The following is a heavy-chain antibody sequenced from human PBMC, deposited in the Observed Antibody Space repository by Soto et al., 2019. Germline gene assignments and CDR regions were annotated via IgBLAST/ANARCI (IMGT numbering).Heavy chain of an antibody. D-gene: IGHD3-3*01. J-gene: IGHJ6*02. CDR3: AREEGYYDFWSGPYYGMDV. CDR1: GYTFTSYG. Sequence: ASVKVSCKASGYTFTSYGISWVRQAPGQGLEWMGWISAYNGNTNYAQKLQGRVTMTTDTSTSTAYMELRSLRSDDTAVYYCAREEGYYDFWSGPYYGMDVWGQGTTVTVSS. V-gene: IGHV1-18*01. CDR2: ISAYNGNT.